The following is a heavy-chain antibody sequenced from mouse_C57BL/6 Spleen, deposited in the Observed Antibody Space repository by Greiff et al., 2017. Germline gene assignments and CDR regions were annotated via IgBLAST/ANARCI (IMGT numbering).Heavy chain of an antibody. CDR3: ARGGDNFDY. CDR2: IYPGGGYT. Sequence: VQRVESGAELVRPGTSVKMSCKASGYTFTNYWIGWAKQRPGHGLEWIGDIYPGGGYTNYNEKFKGKATLTADKSSSTAYMQFSSLTSEDSAIYYCARGGDNFDYWGQGTTLTVSS. CDR1: GYTFTNYW. J-gene: IGHJ2*01. V-gene: IGHV1-63*01.